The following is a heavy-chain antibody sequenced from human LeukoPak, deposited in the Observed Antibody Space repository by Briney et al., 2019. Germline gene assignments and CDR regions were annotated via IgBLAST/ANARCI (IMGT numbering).Heavy chain of an antibody. CDR1: GFTFSDYW. D-gene: IGHD6-19*01. V-gene: IGHV3-74*01. J-gene: IGHJ4*02. Sequence: PGGSLRLSCAASGFTFSDYWMQWVRQAPGKGLVWVSRIKTDGRSTNYADSVKGRFTISRDNAKNTLYLQMNSLRAEDTAVYYCARGRIGGWTDYWGQGTLVTVSS. CDR2: IKTDGRST. CDR3: ARGRIGGWTDY.